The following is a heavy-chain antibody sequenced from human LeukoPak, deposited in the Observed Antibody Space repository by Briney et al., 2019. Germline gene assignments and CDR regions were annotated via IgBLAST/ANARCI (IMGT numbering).Heavy chain of an antibody. CDR2: IWYDGSNK. CDR1: GFTFSSYG. D-gene: IGHD3-22*01. CDR3: ARDGYYYDSSGFYSY. J-gene: IGHJ4*02. V-gene: IGHV3-33*01. Sequence: QSGGSLRLSCAASGFTFSSYGMHWVRQAPGKGLEWVAVIWYDGSNKYYADSVKGRFTISRDNSKNTPYLQMNSLRAEDTAVYYCARDGYYYDSSGFYSYWGQGTLVTVSS.